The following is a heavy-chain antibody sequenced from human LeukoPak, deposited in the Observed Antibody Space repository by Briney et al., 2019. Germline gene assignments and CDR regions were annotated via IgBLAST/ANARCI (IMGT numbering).Heavy chain of an antibody. CDR2: VSVEGIGR. D-gene: IGHD4-11*01. Sequence: GRSLRLSCAASGFTFSSYTMYWFRQAPGKGLEWVASVSVEGIGRYFPGSVEGRFTISRDNSKNTVYLQMNNVRIGDTAVYFCATVTKVDFDYWGQGTLVTVSS. CDR1: GFTFSSYT. CDR3: ATVTKVDFDY. V-gene: IGHV3-30*04. J-gene: IGHJ4*02.